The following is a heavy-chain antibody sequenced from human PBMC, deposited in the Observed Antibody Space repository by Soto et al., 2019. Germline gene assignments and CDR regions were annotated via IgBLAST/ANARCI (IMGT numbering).Heavy chain of an antibody. CDR2: IKSKTDGGTT. CDR3: TTDLGYCSGGSCPSRAFDI. Sequence: EVQLVESGGGLVKPGGSLRLSCAASGFTFSNAWMNWVRQAPGKGLEWVGRIKSKTDGGTTDYAAPVKGRFTISRDDSKNTLYLQMNSLKTEDTAVYYCTTDLGYCSGGSCPSRAFDIWGLGTMVTVSS. V-gene: IGHV3-15*07. D-gene: IGHD2-15*01. J-gene: IGHJ3*02. CDR1: GFTFSNAW.